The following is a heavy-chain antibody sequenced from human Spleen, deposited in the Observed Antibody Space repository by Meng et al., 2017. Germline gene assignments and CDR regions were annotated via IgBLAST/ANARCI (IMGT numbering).Heavy chain of an antibody. V-gene: IGHV4-61*01. CDR2: ISYSGST. CDR1: GGSVSSISYY. CDR3: ARGVVRFGDSSSWGFDP. Sequence: VQLQEPGPGLVRPPETLSLTCTVSGGSVSSISYYWSWIRQPPGRGLEWIGDISYSGSTRYNSSLMSRVTISVDTSKNQFSLKLNSVTAADTAVYYCARGVVRFGDSSSWGFDPWGQGILVTVSS. D-gene: IGHD6-13*01. J-gene: IGHJ5*02.